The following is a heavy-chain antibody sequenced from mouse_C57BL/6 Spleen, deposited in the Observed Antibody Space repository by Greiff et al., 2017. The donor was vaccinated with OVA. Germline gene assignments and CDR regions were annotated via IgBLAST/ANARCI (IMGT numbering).Heavy chain of an antibody. D-gene: IGHD3-3*01. CDR2: INPSTGGT. V-gene: IGHV1-42*01. CDR1: GYSFTGYY. J-gene: IGHJ2*01. Sequence: EVQLQESGPELVKPGASVKISCKASGYSFTGYYMNWVKQSPEKSLEWIGEINPSTGGTTYNQKFKAKATLTVDKSSSTAYMQLKSLTSEDSAVYYCARRGDSKDYFDYWGQGTTLTVSS. CDR3: ARRGDSKDYFDY.